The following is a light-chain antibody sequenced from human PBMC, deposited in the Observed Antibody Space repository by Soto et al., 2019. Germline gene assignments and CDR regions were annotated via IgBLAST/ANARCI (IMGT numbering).Light chain of an antibody. CDR2: GAS. Sequence: EIVMTQSPATLSVSPGERATLSCRASQSVSSNLAWYQQKPGQAPRLLIYGASTRATGIPARFSGSGSGTEFTLTIGSLQSEDFAVYYCQQYNNWPPCTFGQGTKLEIK. V-gene: IGKV3-15*01. CDR3: QQYNNWPPCT. J-gene: IGKJ2*02. CDR1: QSVSSN.